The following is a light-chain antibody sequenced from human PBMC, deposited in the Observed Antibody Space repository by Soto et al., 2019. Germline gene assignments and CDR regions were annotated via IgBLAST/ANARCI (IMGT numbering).Light chain of an antibody. Sequence: QSALTQPASVSGSPGQSTTISCTGTSSDIGGYNYVSLYQHLPGEAPKLIIYDVSDRPSGVATRFSGSKSGNTASLTISGLQDEYEGDYYGRSFASRHTYVFGTGTKVTVL. CDR1: SSDIGGYNY. CDR3: RSFASRHTYV. CDR2: DVS. V-gene: IGLV2-14*03. J-gene: IGLJ1*01.